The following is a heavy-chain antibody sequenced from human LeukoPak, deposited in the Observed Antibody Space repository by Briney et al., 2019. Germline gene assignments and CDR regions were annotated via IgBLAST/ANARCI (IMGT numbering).Heavy chain of an antibody. CDR1: GGSISSGGYY. CDR3: ARGSSGYYWVDY. V-gene: IGHV4-31*03. CDR2: IYYSGST. Sequence: SETLSLTCTVSGGSISSGGYYWSWIRQHPGKGLEWIGYIYYSGSTYYNPSLKSRVTISVDTSKNQFSLKLSSVTAADTAVYYCARGSSGYYWVDYWGQGTLVTVSS. J-gene: IGHJ4*02. D-gene: IGHD3-22*01.